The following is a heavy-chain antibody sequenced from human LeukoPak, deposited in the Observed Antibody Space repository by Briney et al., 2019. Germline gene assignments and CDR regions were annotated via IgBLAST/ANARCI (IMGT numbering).Heavy chain of an antibody. CDR3: ARSEKDIVVVPAAGGFDY. Sequence: GGSLTLSCVASGFTFSDYYMSWIRQAPGKGLEWVAYISSSGSTIYYADSVKGRFTISRDNAKNSLYLQMNSLRAEDTAVYYCARSEKDIVVVPAAGGFDYWGQGTLVTVSS. V-gene: IGHV3-11*01. CDR2: ISSSGSTI. D-gene: IGHD2-2*01. CDR1: GFTFSDYY. J-gene: IGHJ4*02.